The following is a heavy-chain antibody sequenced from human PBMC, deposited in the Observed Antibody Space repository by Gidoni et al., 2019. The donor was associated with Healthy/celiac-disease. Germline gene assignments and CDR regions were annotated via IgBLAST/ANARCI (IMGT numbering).Heavy chain of an antibody. V-gene: IGHV1-69*02. D-gene: IGHD5-12*01. CDR3: ARMMRSIVATTGGMDV. Sequence: QVQLVQSGAEVKKPGSSVKVSCKASGGTFSSYTISWVRQAPGQGLEWMGRIIPILGIANYAQKFQGRVTITADKSTSTAYMELSSLRSEDTAVYYCARMMRSIVATTGGMDVWGQGTTVTVSS. CDR2: IIPILGIA. CDR1: GGTFSSYT. J-gene: IGHJ6*02.